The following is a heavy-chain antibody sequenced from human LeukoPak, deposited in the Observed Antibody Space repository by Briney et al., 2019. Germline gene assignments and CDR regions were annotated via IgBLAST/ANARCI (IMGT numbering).Heavy chain of an antibody. CDR1: GGTFSSYA. CDR2: IIPIFGTA. D-gene: IGHD3-16*01. CDR3: ARERSSGLRESFDY. Sequence: SVKVSCKASGGTFSSYAINWVRQAPGQGLEWMGGIIPIFGTANYAQKFQGRVSITADESTSTAYMELSSLRSEDTAVYYCARERSSGLRESFDYWGQGTLVTVSS. J-gene: IGHJ4*02. V-gene: IGHV1-69*13.